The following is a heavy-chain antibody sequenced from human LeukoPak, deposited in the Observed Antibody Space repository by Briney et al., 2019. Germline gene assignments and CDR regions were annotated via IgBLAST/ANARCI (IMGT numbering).Heavy chain of an antibody. Sequence: PWGSLRLSCAASGFTFISYSMNWVRQAPGKGLEGVSSISSSSSYIYYADSVKGRFTISRDNAKNSLYLQMNSLRAEDTAVYYCARDSSGSYFDYWGQGTLVTVSS. CDR3: ARDSSGSYFDY. D-gene: IGHD1-26*01. CDR2: ISSSSSYI. V-gene: IGHV3-21*01. CDR1: GFTFISYS. J-gene: IGHJ4*02.